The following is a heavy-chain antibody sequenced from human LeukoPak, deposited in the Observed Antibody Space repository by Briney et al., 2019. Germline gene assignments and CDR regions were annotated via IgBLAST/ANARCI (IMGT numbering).Heavy chain of an antibody. CDR3: AREGAIQFLEQIDF. CDR1: GESFIGYY. V-gene: IGHV4-34*01. CDR2: INHSGST. Sequence: SETLSLTFAVYGESFIGYYCSWIRLPPGKGLEFIREINHSGSTNYNPSLKSQVTISVDTSKNQFSLKLTSLNAADTAVYYCAREGAIQFLEQIDFWGQGSLVTVSS. J-gene: IGHJ4*02. D-gene: IGHD3-3*01.